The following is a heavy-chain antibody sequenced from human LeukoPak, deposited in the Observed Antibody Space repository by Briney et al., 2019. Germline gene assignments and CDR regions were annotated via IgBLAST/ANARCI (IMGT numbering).Heavy chain of an antibody. CDR3: AGHYILTGASFDI. V-gene: IGHV3-48*03. Sequence: GGSLRLSCAASGFTFSSYEMNWVRQAPGKGLEWVSYISSSGSTIYYADSVKGRFTISRDNAKNSLYLQMNSLRAEDTAVYYCAGHYILTGASFDIWGQGTMVTVSS. CDR2: ISSSGSTI. D-gene: IGHD3-9*01. J-gene: IGHJ3*02. CDR1: GFTFSSYE.